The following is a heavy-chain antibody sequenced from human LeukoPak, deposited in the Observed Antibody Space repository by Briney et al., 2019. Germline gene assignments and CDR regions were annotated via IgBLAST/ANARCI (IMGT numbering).Heavy chain of an antibody. CDR2: ISGSGGST. D-gene: IGHD3-10*01. Sequence: PGGSLRLSCAASGFSFSNDAMSWVRQAPGKGLEWVSAISGSGGSTYYADSVKGRFTISRDNSKNTLYLQMNSLRAEDTAVYYCAKVIGSGSYYFWFDPWGQGTLVTVSS. CDR3: AKVIGSGSYYFWFDP. CDR1: GFSFSNDA. J-gene: IGHJ5*02. V-gene: IGHV3-23*01.